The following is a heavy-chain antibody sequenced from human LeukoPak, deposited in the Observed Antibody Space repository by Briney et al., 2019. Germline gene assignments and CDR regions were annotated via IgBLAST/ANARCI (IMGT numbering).Heavy chain of an antibody. CDR2: INPNSGGT. D-gene: IGHD3-9*01. Sequence: APVKVSCKASGYTFTGYYMHWVRQAPGQGLEWMGWINPNSGGTNYAQKFQGRVTMTRDTSISTAYMELSRLRSDDTAVYYCARGYYDILTGYYDNWFDPWGQGTLVTVSS. CDR1: GYTFTGYY. V-gene: IGHV1-2*02. CDR3: ARGYYDILTGYYDNWFDP. J-gene: IGHJ5*02.